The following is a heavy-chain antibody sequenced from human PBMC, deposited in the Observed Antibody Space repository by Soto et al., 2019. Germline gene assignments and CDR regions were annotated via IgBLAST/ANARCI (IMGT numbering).Heavy chain of an antibody. CDR3: VRARYQLAIDDFHF. CDR1: GFTFADYA. CDR2: ISWNSGSM. Sequence: EVQLVESGGGLLQPGRSLRLSCAAAGFTFADYALHCVRQVPGRGLEWVSGISWNSGSMTYGDSVRGRFTVSRDNPKNSLYLQMNSLRPEDTALYYCVRARYQLAIDDFHFWGQGTLVTVSS. J-gene: IGHJ4*02. D-gene: IGHD3-3*01. V-gene: IGHV3-9*01.